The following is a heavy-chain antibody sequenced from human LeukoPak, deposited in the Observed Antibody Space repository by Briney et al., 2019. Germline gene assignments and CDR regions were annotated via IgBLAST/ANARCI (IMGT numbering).Heavy chain of an antibody. D-gene: IGHD3-22*01. CDR3: ARVKLSSAPRVDY. V-gene: IGHV4-34*01. CDR2: INHSGST. Sequence: PSETLSLTCAVYGGSFSGYYWSWIRQPPGKGLEWIGEINHSGSTNYNPSLKSRVTISVDTSKNQFSLKLSSVTAADTAVYYCARVKLSSAPRVDYWGQGTLVTVSS. J-gene: IGHJ4*02. CDR1: GGSFSGYY.